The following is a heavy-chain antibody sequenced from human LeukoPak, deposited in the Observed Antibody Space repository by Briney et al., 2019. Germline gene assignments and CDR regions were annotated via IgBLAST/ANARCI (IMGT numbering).Heavy chain of an antibody. Sequence: GGSLRLSCAASGFTFSSYSMNWVRQAPGKGLEWVSYISSSSSTIYYADSVKGRFTISRDNAKNLLYLQMNSLRAEDTAVYYCAREWGANFDYWGQGTLVTVSS. CDR2: ISSSSSTI. J-gene: IGHJ4*02. CDR1: GFTFSSYS. D-gene: IGHD3-16*01. CDR3: AREWGANFDY. V-gene: IGHV3-48*01.